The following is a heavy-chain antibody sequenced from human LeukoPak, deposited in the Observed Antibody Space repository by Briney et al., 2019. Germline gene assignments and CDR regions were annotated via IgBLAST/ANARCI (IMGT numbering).Heavy chain of an antibody. J-gene: IGHJ4*02. CDR3: ARVSIRTVVTPEGYFDY. CDR2: IYTSGST. Sequence: PSETLSLTCTVSGGSISSYYWSWIRQPAGKGLEWIGRIYTSGSTNYNPSLKSRVTISVDKSKNQFSLKLSSVTAADTAVYYCARVSIRTVVTPEGYFDYWGQGTLVTVSS. D-gene: IGHD4-23*01. CDR1: GGSISSYY. V-gene: IGHV4-4*07.